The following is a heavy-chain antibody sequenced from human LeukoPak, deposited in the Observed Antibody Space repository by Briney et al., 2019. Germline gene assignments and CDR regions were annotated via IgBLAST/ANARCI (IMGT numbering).Heavy chain of an antibody. CDR3: ARDVSVATYYFDY. CDR2: INAGDGNI. Sequence: ASVKVSCKASGYTFTNYALHWVRQAPGQRLEWMGWINAGDGNIKYSQDFQGRVTITSDTSASTAYMDLSSLRSEEVAVYYCARDVSVATYYFDYWGQGTLVTVSS. CDR1: GYTFTNYA. D-gene: IGHD5-12*01. J-gene: IGHJ4*02. V-gene: IGHV1-3*03.